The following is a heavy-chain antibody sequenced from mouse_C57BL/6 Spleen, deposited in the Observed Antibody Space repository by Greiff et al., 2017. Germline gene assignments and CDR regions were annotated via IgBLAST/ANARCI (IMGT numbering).Heavy chain of an antibody. D-gene: IGHD1-1*01. J-gene: IGHJ4*01. V-gene: IGHV1-69*01. CDR1: GYTFTSYW. CDR3: ARSTILRNYYAMDY. CDR2: IDPSDSYT. Sequence: QVQLQQSGAELVMPGASVKLSCKASGYTFTSYWMHWVKQRPGQGLEWIGEIDPSDSYTNYNQKFKGKSTLTVDKSSSTAYMQLSSLTSEDSAVYYCARSTILRNYYAMDYWGQGTSVTVSS.